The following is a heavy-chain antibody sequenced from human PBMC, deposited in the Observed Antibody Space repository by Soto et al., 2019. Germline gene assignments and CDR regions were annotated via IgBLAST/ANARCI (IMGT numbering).Heavy chain of an antibody. CDR2: IIPIFGTA. Sequence: QVQLVQSGAEVKKPGASLKVSCKASGGTFSSYAISWVRQAPGQGLEWMGGIIPIFGTANYAQKFQGRVTITADDSTSTAYMELSSLRSEDTAVYYCAREVDYDYGQPWFDYWGQGTLVTVSS. D-gene: IGHD4-17*01. CDR3: AREVDYDYGQPWFDY. CDR1: GGTFSSYA. J-gene: IGHJ4*02. V-gene: IGHV1-69*01.